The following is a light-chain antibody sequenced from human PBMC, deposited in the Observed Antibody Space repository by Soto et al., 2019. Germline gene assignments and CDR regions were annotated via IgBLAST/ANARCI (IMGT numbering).Light chain of an antibody. CDR2: EDN. J-gene: IGLJ2*01. CDR3: QSFDTYNVI. V-gene: IGLV6-57*04. CDR1: SGSIASNH. Sequence: FMLTQPHSVSESPGKTVTISCTRSSGSIASNHVQWYQQRPGSAPTTVIYEDNQRPSGVPDRFSGSIDSSSNSASLTISGLKTEDEADYYCQSFDTYNVIFGGGTQLTVL.